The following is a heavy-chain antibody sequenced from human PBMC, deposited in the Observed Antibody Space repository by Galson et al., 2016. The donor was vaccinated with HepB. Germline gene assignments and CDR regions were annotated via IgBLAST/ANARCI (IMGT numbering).Heavy chain of an antibody. CDR1: GGSISSGGCY. J-gene: IGHJ4*02. CDR3: ARGGDVIVAPAAIAEYFFDY. Sequence: TLSLTCTVSGGSISSGGCYWSWIRQHPGKALEWIGFIYRSGSTYYNPSLKSRVTISVDTSKNQFSLRLSSVTAADTAVYYCARGGDVIVAPAAIAEYFFDYWGQGTLVTVSS. D-gene: IGHD2-2*01. CDR2: IYRSGST. V-gene: IGHV4-31*03.